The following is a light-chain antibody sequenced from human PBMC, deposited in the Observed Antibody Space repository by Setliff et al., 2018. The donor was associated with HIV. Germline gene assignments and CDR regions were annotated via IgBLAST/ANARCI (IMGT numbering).Light chain of an antibody. J-gene: IGLJ1*01. CDR2: EVS. Sequence: QSVLTQPASVSGSPGQSITVSCTGTTNDVGNYNYVSWYQQHPGKAPKLMIYEVSNRPSGVSNRFSGSKSGNTASLTISGLQAEDEADYYCCSYTSRNTDVFGTGTKVTVL. CDR3: CSYTSRNTDV. V-gene: IGLV2-14*01. CDR1: TNDVGNYNY.